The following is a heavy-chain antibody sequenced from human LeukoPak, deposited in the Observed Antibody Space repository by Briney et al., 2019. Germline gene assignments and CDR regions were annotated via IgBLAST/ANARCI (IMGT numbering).Heavy chain of an antibody. Sequence: GGTLRLSCAASGFAFSSYGMSWVRQAPGKGLEWVSAISGSGGSTYYADSVKGRFTISRDNSKNTLYLQVNSLRAEDTAVYYCAKETGYYYGSGSYSNYWGQGTLVTVSS. CDR3: AKETGYYYGSGSYSNY. CDR1: GFAFSSYG. J-gene: IGHJ4*02. V-gene: IGHV3-23*01. D-gene: IGHD3-10*01. CDR2: ISGSGGST.